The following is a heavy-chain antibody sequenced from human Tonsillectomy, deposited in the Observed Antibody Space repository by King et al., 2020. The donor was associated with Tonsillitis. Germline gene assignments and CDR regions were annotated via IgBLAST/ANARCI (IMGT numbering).Heavy chain of an antibody. CDR2: INQDGSLK. J-gene: IGHJ4*02. D-gene: IGHD4-17*01. CDR1: GFTFSTYW. Sequence: VQLVESGGGLVQPGGSVRLSCAASGFTFSTYWMSWVRQAPGKGLEWVANINQDGSLKSYVDSVRGRFIISRDNAKKSLYLQMNDMRAGDTAVYFCAREGSRDYGDSWGYWGRGTLVVVSS. V-gene: IGHV3-7*03. CDR3: AREGSRDYGDSWGY.